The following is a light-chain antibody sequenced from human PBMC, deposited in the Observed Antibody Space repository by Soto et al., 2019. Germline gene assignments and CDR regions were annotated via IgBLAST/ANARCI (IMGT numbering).Light chain of an antibody. CDR3: SSYAGTNNLGV. V-gene: IGLV2-8*01. CDR1: SSDIGGYNF. J-gene: IGLJ3*02. Sequence: QSALTQPPSASGSPGQSVTISCTGTSSDIGGYNFVSWYQQHPGKAPKLIIYEVNKRPSGVPDRFSGSKSGNTAFLTVSGLQADDEGDYYCSSYAGTNNLGVFGGGTKVTVL. CDR2: EVN.